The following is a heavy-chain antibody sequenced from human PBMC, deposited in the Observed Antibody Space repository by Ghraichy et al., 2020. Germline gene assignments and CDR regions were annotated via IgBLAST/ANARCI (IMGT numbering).Heavy chain of an antibody. CDR1: GGSFSGYY. D-gene: IGHD4-17*01. Sequence: SETLSLTCAVYGGSFSGYYWSWIRQPPGKGLEWIGEINHSGSTNYNPSLKSRVTISVDTSKNQFSLKLSSVTAADTAVYYCARTTTVTTLPAFGLERYFDLWGRGTLVTVSS. CDR2: INHSGST. J-gene: IGHJ2*01. CDR3: ARTTTVTTLPAFGLERYFDL. V-gene: IGHV4-34*01.